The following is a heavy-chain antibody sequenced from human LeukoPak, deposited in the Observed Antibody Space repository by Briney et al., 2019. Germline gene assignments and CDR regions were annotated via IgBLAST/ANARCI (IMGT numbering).Heavy chain of an antibody. J-gene: IGHJ4*02. Sequence: GGSLRLSCAASGFTFSNAWMSWVRQAPGKGLEWVGRIKSKTDGGTTDYAAPVKGRFTISRDDSKNTLYLQMNSLRAEDTAVYYCARDRNNYGLLYYFDYWGQGTLVTVSS. D-gene: IGHD1/OR15-1a*01. CDR2: IKSKTDGGTT. CDR1: GFTFSNAW. CDR3: ARDRNNYGLLYYFDY. V-gene: IGHV3-15*01.